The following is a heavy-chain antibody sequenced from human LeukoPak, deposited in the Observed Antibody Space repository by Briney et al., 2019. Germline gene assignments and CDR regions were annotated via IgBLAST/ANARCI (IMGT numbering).Heavy chain of an antibody. V-gene: IGHV3-21*01. Sequence: PGGSLRLSCAASGFTFSTYSMNWVRQAPGKGLEWVSSTSSSSSHIYYADSVKGRFTSSRDNAKNSLYLQMNSLRAEDTAVYYCARDSYYNSGGYFGDAFDSWGQGTMVTVSS. D-gene: IGHD3-22*01. CDR2: TSSSSSHI. CDR3: ARDSYYNSGGYFGDAFDS. CDR1: GFTFSTYS. J-gene: IGHJ3*02.